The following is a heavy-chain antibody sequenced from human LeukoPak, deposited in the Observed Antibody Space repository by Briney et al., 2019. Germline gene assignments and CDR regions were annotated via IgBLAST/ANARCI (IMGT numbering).Heavy chain of an antibody. CDR1: SGSISNYY. Sequence: SETLSLTCTVSSGSISNYYWAWIRQPPGKGREWIGSIYYDGSTHYNPSLKSRVTISLDTPKNQFSLKLSSVTAADTAVYYCARDGGYGSGSALWGQGTLITVSS. V-gene: IGHV4-59*01. J-gene: IGHJ4*02. CDR2: IYYDGST. CDR3: ARDGGYGSGSAL. D-gene: IGHD3-10*01.